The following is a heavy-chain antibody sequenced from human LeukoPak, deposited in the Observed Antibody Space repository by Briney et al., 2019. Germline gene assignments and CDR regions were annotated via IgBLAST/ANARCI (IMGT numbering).Heavy chain of an antibody. CDR1: GYTFTGYY. CDR3: ARRGLSSDY. D-gene: IGHD6-6*01. Sequence: ASVKVSCKASGYTFTGYYMHWVRQAPGQGLEWMGIINPSGGSTNYAQKFQGRVTMTRDTSTRTVYMELSSLRSEDTAVYFCARRGLSSDYWGQGTLVTVSS. CDR2: INPSGGST. V-gene: IGHV1-46*01. J-gene: IGHJ4*02.